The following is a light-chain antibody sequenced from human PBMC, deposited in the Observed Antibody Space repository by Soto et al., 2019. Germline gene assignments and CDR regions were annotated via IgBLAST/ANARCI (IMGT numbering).Light chain of an antibody. J-gene: IGKJ4*01. V-gene: IGKV4-1*01. CDR2: WAS. Sequence: DIVMTQSPDSLAVSLGERATINCKTSQTVLSSSNNKNYLIWYQQKPGQPPKLLISWASTRESGVPDRFSGSGSGTDFTLTISSLQAEDVAVYYCQPWYSSPLTFCGGTKVEIK. CDR3: QPWYSSPLT. CDR1: QTVLSSSNNKNY.